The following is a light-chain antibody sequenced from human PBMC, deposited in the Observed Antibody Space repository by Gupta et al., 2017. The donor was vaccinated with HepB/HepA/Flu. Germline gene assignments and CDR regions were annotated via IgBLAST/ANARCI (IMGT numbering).Light chain of an antibody. CDR2: RRT. CDR1: NIGSKF. J-gene: IGLJ3*02. CDR3: QVGDMGNGV. Sequence: SSGLTQPLPVSVALGQTARMTCGRNNIGSKFGHWDQQNPGQAPVLVIYRRTDRPPWSPDRFSGSNSENTATLTISRAEAGDEGDYDWQVGDMGNGVLGGGTKLTVL. V-gene: IGLV3-9*01.